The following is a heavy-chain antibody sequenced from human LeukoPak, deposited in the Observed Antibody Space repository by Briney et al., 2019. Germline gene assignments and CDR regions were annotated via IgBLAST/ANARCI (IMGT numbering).Heavy chain of an antibody. CDR1: GFTFSSYA. D-gene: IGHD2-2*01. V-gene: IGHV3-64D*06. Sequence: PGGSLRLSCSASGFTFSSYAMHWVRQAPGKGLEYVSAISSSGGSTYYADSVKGRFTISRDNSKNTLYLQMGSLRAEDTAVYYCVAHCSSTSCKENWGQGTLVTVSS. CDR3: VAHCSSTSCKEN. J-gene: IGHJ4*02. CDR2: ISSSGGST.